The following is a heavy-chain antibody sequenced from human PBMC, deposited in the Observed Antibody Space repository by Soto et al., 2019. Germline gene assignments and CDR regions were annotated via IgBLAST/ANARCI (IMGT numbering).Heavy chain of an antibody. D-gene: IGHD6-19*01. CDR3: AKELMSISVADYSSYGMDV. CDR1: GFTFSSYG. V-gene: IGHV3-30*18. Sequence: QVQLVESGGGVVQPGRSLRLSCAASGFTFSSYGMHWVRQAPGKGLEGVAGISYDGSNKYYADSVKGRFTISRDNSKNTLYLQMTSLRDEDTAVYYCAKELMSISVADYSSYGMDVWGQGTTVTVSS. J-gene: IGHJ6*02. CDR2: ISYDGSNK.